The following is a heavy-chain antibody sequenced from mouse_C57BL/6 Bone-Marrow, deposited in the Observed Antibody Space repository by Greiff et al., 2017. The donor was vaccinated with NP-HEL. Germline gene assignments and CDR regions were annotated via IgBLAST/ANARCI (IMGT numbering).Heavy chain of an antibody. J-gene: IGHJ4*01. CDR3: ANDYDAPYAMDY. Sequence: EVQRVESGAELVKPGASVKLSCTASGFNIKDYYMHWVKQRTEQGLEWIGRIDPEDGETKYAPKFQGKATITADTSSNTAYLQLSSLTSEDTAVYYCANDYDAPYAMDYWGQGTSVTVSS. D-gene: IGHD2-4*01. V-gene: IGHV14-2*01. CDR2: IDPEDGET. CDR1: GFNIKDYY.